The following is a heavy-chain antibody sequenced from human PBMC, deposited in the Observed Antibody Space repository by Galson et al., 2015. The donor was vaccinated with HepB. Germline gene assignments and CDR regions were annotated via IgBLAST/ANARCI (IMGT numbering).Heavy chain of an antibody. CDR1: GGTFNNYA. V-gene: IGHV1-69*10. D-gene: IGHD2-15*01. CDR2: ITPIFGIA. CDR3: AATANPGGSRFDY. J-gene: IGHJ4*02. Sequence: SVKVSCKASGGTFNNYAINWVRQAPGQGPEWMGGITPIFGIAKYAQKFQGRVTITADKSTSAAYMELSSLISGDTAVYYCAATANPGGSRFDYWGQGTLVTVSS.